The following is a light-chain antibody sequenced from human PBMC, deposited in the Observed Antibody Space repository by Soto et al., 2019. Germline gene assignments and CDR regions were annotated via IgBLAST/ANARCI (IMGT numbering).Light chain of an antibody. CDR3: QQRKSWPLT. CDR1: QSVSSY. CDR2: DAS. Sequence: EIVLTQSPATLSLSPGERATLSCWASQSVSSYLSWYQQKPGQAPRLLISDASNRATGIPARFSGSGSGTDFTLTISSLEPEDFAVYYCQQRKSWPLTFGQGTRLEMK. J-gene: IGKJ5*01. V-gene: IGKV3-11*01.